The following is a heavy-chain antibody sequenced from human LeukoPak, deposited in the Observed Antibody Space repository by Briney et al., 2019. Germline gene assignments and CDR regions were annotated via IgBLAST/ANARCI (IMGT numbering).Heavy chain of an antibody. D-gene: IGHD1-26*01. CDR3: ARDDSRYGGIPDY. J-gene: IGHJ4*02. V-gene: IGHV3-7*01. CDR1: GFTFSSYW. Sequence: GGSLRLSCAASGFTFSSYWMSWVRQAPGKGLEWVANIKQDGSEKYYVDSVKGRFTISRDNAKNSLHLQINSLRAEDTAVYYCARDDSRYGGIPDYWGQGTLVTVSS. CDR2: IKQDGSEK.